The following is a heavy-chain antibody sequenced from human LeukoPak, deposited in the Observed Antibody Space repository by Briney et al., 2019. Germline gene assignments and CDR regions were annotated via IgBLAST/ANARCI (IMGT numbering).Heavy chain of an antibody. Sequence: ASVKISCKASGYTFTSYGMSWVRQAPGQELEWMGWISAYNGNTNYAQKLQGRVTMTTDTSTSTGYMELRSLRSDDSAVYYCAITYYYDSSGSYYEYFPHWGQGTLVTVSS. CDR1: GYTFTSYG. D-gene: IGHD3-22*01. J-gene: IGHJ1*01. V-gene: IGHV1-18*01. CDR3: AITYYYDSSGSYYEYFPH. CDR2: ISAYNGNT.